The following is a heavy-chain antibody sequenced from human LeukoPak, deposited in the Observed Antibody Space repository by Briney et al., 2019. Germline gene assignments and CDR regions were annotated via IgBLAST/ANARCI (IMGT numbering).Heavy chain of an antibody. Sequence: PSETLSLTCSVSGGSISTYYGTWIRLSAGKGLEWIGRIHTSGSTNYNPSLKSRVTMSVDTSKNQFSLKVTSVSAADAGVYYCARAPEFSSGWLLDCWGQGSLVTVPP. CDR3: ARAPEFSSGWLLDC. D-gene: IGHD6-19*01. CDR2: IHTSGST. V-gene: IGHV4-4*07. CDR1: GGSISTYY. J-gene: IGHJ4*02.